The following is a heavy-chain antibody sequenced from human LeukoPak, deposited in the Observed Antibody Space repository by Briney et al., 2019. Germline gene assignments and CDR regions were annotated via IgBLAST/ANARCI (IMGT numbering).Heavy chain of an antibody. Sequence: PGASLRLSCAASGFTFSSYWMHWVRQAPGKGLVWVSRINSDGSSTSYADSVKGRFTISRDNAKNTLYLQMNSLRAEDTAVYYCARDSLYYTGVGDYFDYWGQGTLVTVSS. D-gene: IGHD3-22*01. J-gene: IGHJ4*02. CDR1: GFTFSSYW. V-gene: IGHV3-74*01. CDR3: ARDSLYYTGVGDYFDY. CDR2: INSDGSST.